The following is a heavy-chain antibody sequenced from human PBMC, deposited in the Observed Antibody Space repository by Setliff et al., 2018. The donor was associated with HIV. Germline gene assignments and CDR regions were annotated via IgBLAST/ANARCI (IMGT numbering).Heavy chain of an antibody. D-gene: IGHD3-22*01. CDR2: LKSNAEGGTA. CDR1: GFTFSNAW. J-gene: IGHJ2*01. V-gene: IGHV3-15*01. Sequence: PGGSLRLSCAGSGFTFSNAWMSWIRQAPGKGLEWVARLKSNAEGGTADYAAPVRRRFTISRDDSKNTLYLLMNSLKTEDTAVYYCTTDPYYDSSGHGGDWYFDLWGRGTLVTVSS. CDR3: TTDPYYDSSGHGGDWYFDL.